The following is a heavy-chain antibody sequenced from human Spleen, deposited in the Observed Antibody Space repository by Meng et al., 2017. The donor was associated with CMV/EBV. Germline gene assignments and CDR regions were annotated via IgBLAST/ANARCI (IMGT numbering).Heavy chain of an antibody. Sequence: GGSMRLSCAASGFTSSIYWMSWVRQLPGKGLEWVANIKQDGTEKNFADSVKGRFSISRDNGENSLYLQMNSLRAEDTAVYYCARDRYTYYYDSSSPDAFDIWGQGTMVTVSS. V-gene: IGHV3-7*01. CDR3: ARDRYTYYYDSSSPDAFDI. CDR2: IKQDGTEK. CDR1: GFTSSIYW. J-gene: IGHJ3*02. D-gene: IGHD3-22*01.